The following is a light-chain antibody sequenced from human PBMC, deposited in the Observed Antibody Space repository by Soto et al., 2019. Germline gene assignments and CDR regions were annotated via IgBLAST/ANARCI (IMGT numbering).Light chain of an antibody. CDR2: GAS. V-gene: IGKV3-15*01. J-gene: IGKJ5*01. Sequence: EIVMTQSPATLSVSPGERATLSCSASQSVSSNLAWYQQKPGQAPRLLIYGASTRATGIPARFSGSGSGIEFTLTISSLQSEDFAVYSCQQYNTWPPLITFGQGTRLEI. CDR1: QSVSSN. CDR3: QQYNTWPPLIT.